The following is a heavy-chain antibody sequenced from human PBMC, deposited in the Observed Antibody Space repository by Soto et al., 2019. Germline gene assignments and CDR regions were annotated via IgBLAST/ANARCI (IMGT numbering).Heavy chain of an antibody. CDR1: GFTFSSYA. V-gene: IGHV3-30-3*01. Sequence: GSLRLSCEASGFTFSSYAMHWVRQAPGKGLEWVAVISYDGSNKYYADSVKGRFTISRDNSKNTLYLQMNSLRAEDTAVYYCARDSGGNGYYYYGMDVWGQGTTVTVSS. CDR3: ARDSGGNGYYYYGMDV. CDR2: ISYDGSNK. J-gene: IGHJ6*02. D-gene: IGHD2-15*01.